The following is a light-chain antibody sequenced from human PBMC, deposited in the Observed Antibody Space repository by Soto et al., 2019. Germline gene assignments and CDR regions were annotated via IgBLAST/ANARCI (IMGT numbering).Light chain of an antibody. J-gene: IGLJ3*02. CDR1: SSDIGGYNY. V-gene: IGLV2-8*01. CDR2: EVS. CDR3: NSYAGSNNWV. Sequence: QSALTQPPSASGSPGQSVTISCTGTSSDIGGYNYVSWYQQHPGKAPKLMISEVSKRPSGVPDRFSGSKSGNTASLTVSGLQAEDEADYYCNSYAGSNNWVFGGGTTLTVL.